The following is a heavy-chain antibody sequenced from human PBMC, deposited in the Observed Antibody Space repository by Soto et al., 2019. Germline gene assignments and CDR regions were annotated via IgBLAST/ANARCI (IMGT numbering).Heavy chain of an antibody. CDR2: IDPSDSQT. D-gene: IGHD2-8*01. Sequence: VEPLKISCKGSGSSFAGYWITWVRQKPGKGVEWMGRIDPSDSQTYYSPSFRGHVTISATKSITTVFLQWSSLRASDTAMYYCARQIYDADTGPNFQYYFDSWGQGTPVTVSS. CDR3: ARQIYDADTGPNFQYYFDS. J-gene: IGHJ4*02. CDR1: GSSFAGYW. V-gene: IGHV5-10-1*01.